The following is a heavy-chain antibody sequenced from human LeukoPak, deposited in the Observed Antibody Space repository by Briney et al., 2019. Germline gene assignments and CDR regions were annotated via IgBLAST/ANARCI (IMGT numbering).Heavy chain of an antibody. V-gene: IGHV3-23*01. CDR3: ARGGVDYYGSGTYYLMYYFDY. D-gene: IGHD3-10*01. J-gene: IGHJ4*02. CDR2: VSGSGART. Sequence: PGGSLRLSCAASGFTFSSYAMTWVRQAPGKGLQWVSAVSGSGARTYYADSVKGRFTISRDDPHNTLYLQMNSLRAEDTAVYFCARGGVDYYGSGTYYLMYYFDYWGQGALVTVSS. CDR1: GFTFSSYA.